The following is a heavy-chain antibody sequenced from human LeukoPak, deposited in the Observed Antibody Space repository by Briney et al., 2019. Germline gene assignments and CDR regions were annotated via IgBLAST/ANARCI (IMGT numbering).Heavy chain of an antibody. CDR1: GFTFSSYA. CDR3: ARDPRFLEWLLSYYYYYMDV. D-gene: IGHD3-3*01. V-gene: IGHV3-30-3*01. J-gene: IGHJ6*03. CDR2: ISYDGSNK. Sequence: GGSLRLSCAASGFTFSSYAMHWVRQAPGKGLEWVAVISYDGSNKYYADSVKGRFTISRDNSKNTLYLQMNSLRAEDTAVYYCARDPRFLEWLLSYYYYYMDVWGKGTTVTVSS.